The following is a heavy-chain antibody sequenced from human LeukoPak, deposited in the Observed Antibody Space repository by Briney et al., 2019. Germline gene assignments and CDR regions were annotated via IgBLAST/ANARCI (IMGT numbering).Heavy chain of an antibody. D-gene: IGHD3-10*02. J-gene: IGHJ6*04. Sequence: PGGSLRLSCAASGLVLSNAYLSWARQAPGKGLEWVSYISSSGSTIYYADSVKGRFTISRDNAKNSLYLQMNSLRAEDTAVYYCAELGITMIGGVWGKGTTVTISS. CDR3: AELGITMIGGV. V-gene: IGHV3-11*04. CDR1: GLVLSNAY. CDR2: ISSSGSTI.